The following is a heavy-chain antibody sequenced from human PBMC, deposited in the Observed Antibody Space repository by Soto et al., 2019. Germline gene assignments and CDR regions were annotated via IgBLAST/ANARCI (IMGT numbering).Heavy chain of an antibody. V-gene: IGHV4-31*03. CDR3: ASADSSGYTFEH. Sequence: QVQLQESGPGLVQPSQTLSLSCTVSGGSITSGGYYWSWIRQHPGKGLEWIGYIYYSGTTYYNPSLKTRLTISLDTSRSQLPLEVNSVTAADTAVYYCASADSSGYTFEHWGQGTLVTVSS. J-gene: IGHJ4*02. D-gene: IGHD3-22*01. CDR1: GGSITSGGYY. CDR2: IYYSGTT.